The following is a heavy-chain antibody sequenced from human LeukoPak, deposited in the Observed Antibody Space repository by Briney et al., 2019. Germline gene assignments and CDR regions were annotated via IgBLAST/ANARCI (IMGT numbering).Heavy chain of an antibody. Sequence: SETLSLTCTVSGGSISSSSYYWGWIRQPPGKGLEWIGSIHYSVNTYYNPSLKSRVTISVDTSKNQFSLKLSSVTAADTAVYYCARFGTYYYGSGSQRFSYYFDYWGQGTLVTVSS. CDR3: ARFGTYYYGSGSQRFSYYFDY. CDR2: IHYSVNT. D-gene: IGHD3-10*01. CDR1: GGSISSSSYY. J-gene: IGHJ4*02. V-gene: IGHV4-39*01.